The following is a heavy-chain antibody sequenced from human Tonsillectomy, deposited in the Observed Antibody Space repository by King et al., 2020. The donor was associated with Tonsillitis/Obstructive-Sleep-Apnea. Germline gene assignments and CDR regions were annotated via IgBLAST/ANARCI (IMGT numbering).Heavy chain of an antibody. CDR2: INHSGST. J-gene: IGHJ5*02. V-gene: IGHV4-34*01. CDR1: GGSFSGYY. D-gene: IGHD4-11*01. Sequence: VQLQQWGAGLLKPSETLSLTCAVYGGSFSGYYWSWIRRPPGKGLEWIGEINHSGSTNYNPSLKSRVTISVDTSKNQFSLKLSSVIAADTAVYYCARGRDDYSKWFDPWGQGTLVTVSS. CDR3: ARGRDDYSKWFDP.